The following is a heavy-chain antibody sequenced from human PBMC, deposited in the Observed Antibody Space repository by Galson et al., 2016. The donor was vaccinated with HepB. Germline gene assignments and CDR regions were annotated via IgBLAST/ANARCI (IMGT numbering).Heavy chain of an antibody. CDR2: ISSDGTHQ. Sequence: SLRLSCAASAFNFNNYDIHWVRQAPGKGLEWVTIISSDGTHQDYVDSVKGRFTISRDDSTNTVSLQMNSLRGDDTAVYYCARAVYSDTGGSSRYFDLWGRGTLVTVSS. J-gene: IGHJ2*01. V-gene: IGHV3-30*03. D-gene: IGHD3-10*01. CDR1: AFNFNNYD. CDR3: ARAVYSDTGGSSRYFDL.